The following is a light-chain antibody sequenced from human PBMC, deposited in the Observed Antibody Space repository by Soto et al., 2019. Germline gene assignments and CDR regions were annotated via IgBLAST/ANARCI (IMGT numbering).Light chain of an antibody. CDR1: QSINNW. V-gene: IGKV1-5*03. CDR3: QQYQTYSRT. CDR2: DGS. J-gene: IGKJ1*01. Sequence: DIQMTQSPSTLSASVGDRIIITCRASQSINNWLAWYQQKPGEAPKLLIYDGSTLARGVPSRFSGSGSETEFTLTISRLQPDDFATFYCQQYQTYSRTFGQGTKVEV.